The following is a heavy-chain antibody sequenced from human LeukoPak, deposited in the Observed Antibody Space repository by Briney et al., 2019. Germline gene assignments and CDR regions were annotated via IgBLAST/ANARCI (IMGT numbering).Heavy chain of an antibody. CDR1: GGSFSGYY. D-gene: IGHD3-3*01. CDR2: INHSGSS. J-gene: IGHJ4*02. CDR3: ARRIGDGRYYFAN. Sequence: SETLSLTCAVFGGSFSGYYLSWIRQPPGKGLEWIGEINHSGSSNYNPSLKSRVTTSEDTSKSQFSLNLKSVTAADTAVYFCARRIGDGRYYFANWGQGTLVIVSS. V-gene: IGHV4-34*01.